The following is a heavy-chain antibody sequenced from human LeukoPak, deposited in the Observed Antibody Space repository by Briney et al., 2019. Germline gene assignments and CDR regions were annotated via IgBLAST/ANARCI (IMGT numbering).Heavy chain of an antibody. CDR2: IYTSGST. Sequence: SESLSLTCTVSGGSISSYYWSWIRQPAGKGLEWIGRIYTSGSTNYNPSLKSRVTISVDTSKNQFSLKLSSVTAADTAVYYCARARNYYDSSDYYYEGDAFDIWGQGTMVTVSS. CDR1: GGSISSYY. J-gene: IGHJ3*02. D-gene: IGHD3-22*01. CDR3: ARARNYYDSSDYYYEGDAFDI. V-gene: IGHV4-4*07.